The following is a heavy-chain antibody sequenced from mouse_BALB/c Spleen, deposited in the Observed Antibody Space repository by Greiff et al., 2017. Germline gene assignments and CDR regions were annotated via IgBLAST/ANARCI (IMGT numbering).Heavy chain of an antibody. D-gene: IGHD2-1*01. CDR3: TRAGNLYAMDY. J-gene: IGHJ4*01. CDR2: INPSNGGT. CDR1: GYTFTSYY. V-gene: IGHV1S81*02. Sequence: VQLQQSGAELVKPGASVKLSCKASGYTFTSYYMYWVKQRPGQGLEWIGEINPSNGGTNFNEKFKSKATLNVDKSSSTAYMQLSSLTSEDSAVYYCTRAGNLYAMDYWGQGTSVTVSA.